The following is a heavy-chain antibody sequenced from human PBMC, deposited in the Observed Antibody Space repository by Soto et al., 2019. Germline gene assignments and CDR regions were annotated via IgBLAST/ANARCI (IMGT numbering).Heavy chain of an antibody. D-gene: IGHD3-22*01. CDR1: GFTFSSYA. J-gene: IGHJ4*02. Sequence: XXSLRLSCAASGFTFSSYAMHWVLQAPGKGLEWVAVISYDGSNKYYADSVKGRFTISRDNSKNTLYLQMNSLRDEDTAVYYCARADSSGYYATYYFDYWGQGTLVTVSS. CDR2: ISYDGSNK. V-gene: IGHV3-30-3*01. CDR3: ARADSSGYYATYYFDY.